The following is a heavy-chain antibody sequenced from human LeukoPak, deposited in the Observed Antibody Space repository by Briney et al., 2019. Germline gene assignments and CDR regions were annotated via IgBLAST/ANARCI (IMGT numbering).Heavy chain of an antibody. CDR3: ASHLFTRGYSGYKPGFDY. V-gene: IGHV1-69*01. D-gene: IGHD5-12*01. CDR1: GGTFSSYA. Sequence: SVKVSCKASGGTFSSYAISWVRQAPGQGLEWMGGIIPIFGTANYAQKFQGRVTITADESTSTAYMELSSLRSEDTAVYYCASHLFTRGYSGYKPGFDYWGQGTLVTVSS. CDR2: IIPIFGTA. J-gene: IGHJ4*02.